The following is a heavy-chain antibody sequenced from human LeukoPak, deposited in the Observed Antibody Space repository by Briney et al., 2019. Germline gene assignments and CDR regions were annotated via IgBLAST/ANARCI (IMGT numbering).Heavy chain of an antibody. CDR2: INPNSGGT. D-gene: IGHD1-26*01. CDR1: GYTFTGYY. V-gene: IGHV1-2*02. CDR3: ARRRELLDWHFDL. Sequence: ASVKVSCKASGYTFTGYYMHWVRQAPGQGLEWMGWINPNSGGTNYAQKFQGRVTMTRDTSISTDYMELSRLRSDDTAVYYWARRRELLDWHFDLWGRGTLVTVSS. J-gene: IGHJ2*01.